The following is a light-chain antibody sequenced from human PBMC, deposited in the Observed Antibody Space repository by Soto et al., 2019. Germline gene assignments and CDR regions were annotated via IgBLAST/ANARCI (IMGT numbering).Light chain of an antibody. J-gene: IGLJ2*01. CDR2: DVS. CDR1: SSDVGGYNY. CDR3: SSYTSITTVV. V-gene: IGLV2-14*01. Sequence: QSALTQPASVSGSPGQSITISCTGTSSDVGGYNYVSWYQQLPGKAPRLMIYDVSLRPSGISYRFSGSKSGNTASLTISGLQAEDEADHYCSSYTSITTVVFGGGTKLTVL.